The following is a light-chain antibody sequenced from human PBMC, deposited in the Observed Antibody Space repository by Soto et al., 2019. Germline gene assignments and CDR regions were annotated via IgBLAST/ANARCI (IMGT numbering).Light chain of an antibody. V-gene: IGKV4-1*01. Sequence: DVVMTQSPESLAVSLGERATINCRSSQSVLYSSSNKNYLAWYRQKPGQPPELLIYWASTRESGVPDRISGSGSETDFTLTITSLQAEDVAIYYCQQDFNTPWTFGQGTKVEIK. CDR1: QSVLYSSSNKNY. CDR3: QQDFNTPWT. CDR2: WAS. J-gene: IGKJ1*01.